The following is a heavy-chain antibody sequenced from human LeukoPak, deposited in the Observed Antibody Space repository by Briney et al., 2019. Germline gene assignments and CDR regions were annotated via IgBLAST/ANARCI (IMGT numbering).Heavy chain of an antibody. V-gene: IGHV4-34*01. Sequence: KPSETPSLTCAVYGGSFSGYYWSWIRQPPGKGLEWIGEINHSGSTNYNPSLKSRVTISVDTSKNQFSLKLSSVTAADTAVYYCARGSIAAAGPSGFDLWGRGTLVTVSS. CDR2: INHSGST. J-gene: IGHJ2*01. D-gene: IGHD6-13*01. CDR3: ARGSIAAAGPSGFDL. CDR1: GGSFSGYY.